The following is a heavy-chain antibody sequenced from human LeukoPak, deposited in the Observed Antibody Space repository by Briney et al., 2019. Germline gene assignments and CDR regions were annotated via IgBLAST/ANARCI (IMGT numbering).Heavy chain of an antibody. CDR3: AKSEERWLQSPFDY. CDR1: GFTFSSYS. CDR2: ISSSSSYI. V-gene: IGHV3-21*04. D-gene: IGHD5-24*01. J-gene: IGHJ4*02. Sequence: GGSLRLSCAASGFTFSSYSMNWVRQAPGKGLEWCSSISSSSSYIYYADSVKCRFTISRDNAKNSLYLQMNSLRATDMALYYCAKSEERWLQSPFDYWGQGTLVTVSS.